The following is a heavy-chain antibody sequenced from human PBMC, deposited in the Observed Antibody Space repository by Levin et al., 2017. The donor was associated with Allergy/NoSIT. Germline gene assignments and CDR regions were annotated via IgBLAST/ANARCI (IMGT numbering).Heavy chain of an antibody. J-gene: IGHJ4*02. CDR2: INPSGGST. Sequence: ASVKVSCKASGYTFTSYYIHWVRQAPGQGLEWMGIINPSGGSTSYAQKFQGRVTMTRDTSTSTAYMELSSLRSEDTAVYYCARDGYCTGGVCPIDYWGQGTLVTVSS. D-gene: IGHD2-8*02. CDR3: ARDGYCTGGVCPIDY. CDR1: GYTFTSYY. V-gene: IGHV1-46*01.